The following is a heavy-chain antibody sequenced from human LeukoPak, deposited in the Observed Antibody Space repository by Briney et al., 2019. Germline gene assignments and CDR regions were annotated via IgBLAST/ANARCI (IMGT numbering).Heavy chain of an antibody. Sequence: PGGSLRLSCAASGFTFSSYAMSWVRQAPGKGLEWVSAISGSGGSTYYADSVKGRFTISRDNSKNTLYLQMNSLRAEDTAVYYCAKALVSVGRRLSNSVWFGELLPIDYWGQGTLVTVSS. D-gene: IGHD3-10*01. CDR3: AKALVSVGRRLSNSVWFGELLPIDY. J-gene: IGHJ4*02. V-gene: IGHV3-23*01. CDR2: ISGSGGST. CDR1: GFTFSSYA.